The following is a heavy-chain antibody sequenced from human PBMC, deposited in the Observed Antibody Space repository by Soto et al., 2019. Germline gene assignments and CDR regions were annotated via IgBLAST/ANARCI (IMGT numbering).Heavy chain of an antibody. CDR1: GLTFSAYR. V-gene: IGHV3-48*01. CDR2: ISTRSSMI. CDR3: AREYQYGMDV. J-gene: IGHJ6*02. D-gene: IGHD2-2*01. Sequence: GGSLRLSCVGSGLTFSAYRMYWVRQAPGKGLQWVSYISTRSSMIHYADSVRGRFTISRDDAKNSLYLQMTSLRAEDTALYYCAREYQYGMDVWGQGTAVTVSS.